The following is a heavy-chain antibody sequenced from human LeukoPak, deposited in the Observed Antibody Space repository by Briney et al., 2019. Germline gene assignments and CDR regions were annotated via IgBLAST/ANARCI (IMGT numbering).Heavy chain of an antibody. CDR2: ISSSSSYI. J-gene: IGHJ4*02. Sequence: GGSLRLSCAASGFTFSSYSMNWVRQAPGKGLEWVSSISSSSSYIYYADSVKGRFTISRDNAKNSLYLQMSSLRAEDTAVYYCARDPGYCSSTSCYMGVGDYWGQGTLVTVSS. CDR3: ARDPGYCSSTSCYMGVGDY. D-gene: IGHD2-2*02. V-gene: IGHV3-21*01. CDR1: GFTFSSYS.